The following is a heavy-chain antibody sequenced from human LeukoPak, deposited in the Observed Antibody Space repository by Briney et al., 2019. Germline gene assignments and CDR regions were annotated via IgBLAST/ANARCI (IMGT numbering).Heavy chain of an antibody. CDR3: AKDMGWNWNDERGFDY. J-gene: IGHJ4*02. Sequence: GRSLRLSCAASGFTFDDCAMHWVRHAPGQGLEWVSGISWNSGSIGYADSVKGRFTISRDNAKNSLYLQMNSLRAEDTALYYCAKDMGWNWNDERGFDYWGQGTLVTVSS. CDR2: ISWNSGSI. D-gene: IGHD1-1*01. CDR1: GFTFDDCA. V-gene: IGHV3-9*01.